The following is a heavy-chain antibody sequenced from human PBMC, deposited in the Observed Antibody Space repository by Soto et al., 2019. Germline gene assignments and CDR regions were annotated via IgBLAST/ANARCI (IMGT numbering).Heavy chain of an antibody. V-gene: IGHV1-46*01. CDR1: GYTFTSYY. J-gene: IGHJ4*02. D-gene: IGHD3-22*01. CDR3: ARVRDYYDSSGGDYFDY. CDR2: INPSGGST. Sequence: QVQLVQSGAEVKKPGASVKVSCKASGYTFTSYYMHWVRQAPGQGLEWMGIINPSGGSTSYAQKSQGTVTMTRATSTSTAYMELSSLISEDTAVYYCARVRDYYDSSGGDYFDYWGQGTLVTVSS.